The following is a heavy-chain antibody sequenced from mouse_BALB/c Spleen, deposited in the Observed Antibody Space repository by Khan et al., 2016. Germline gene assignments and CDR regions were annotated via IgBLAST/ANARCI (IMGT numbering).Heavy chain of an antibody. Sequence: VQLQQSGAELVKPGASVKLSCTASGFNIKDTYMHWVKQRPEQGLEWIGRIDPANGNTTYDPKFQGKATITADTSSNTAYLQLSSLTSEDTADFYCARAPYNYDGGLAYWGQGTLVTVSA. D-gene: IGHD2-12*01. CDR3: ARAPYNYDGGLAY. V-gene: IGHV14-3*02. J-gene: IGHJ3*01. CDR1: GFNIKDTY. CDR2: IDPANGNT.